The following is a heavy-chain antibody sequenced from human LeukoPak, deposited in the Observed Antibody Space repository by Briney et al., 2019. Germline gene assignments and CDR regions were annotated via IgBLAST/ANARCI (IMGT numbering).Heavy chain of an antibody. V-gene: IGHV1-2*02. Sequence: ASVKVSCKASGYIFTNYGMHWVRQAPGQGLEWMGWINPNSGGTNYAQKFQGRVTMTRDTSISTAYMELSRLRSDDTAVYYCARAPLPRLNYYYYYMDVWGKGTTVTVS. CDR1: GYIFTNYG. CDR3: ARAPLPRLNYYYYYMDV. J-gene: IGHJ6*03. CDR2: INPNSGGT. D-gene: IGHD2-21*02.